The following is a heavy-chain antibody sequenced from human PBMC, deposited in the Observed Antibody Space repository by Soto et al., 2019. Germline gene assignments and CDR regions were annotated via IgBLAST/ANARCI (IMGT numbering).Heavy chain of an antibody. D-gene: IGHD6-19*01. CDR2: ISSSSSYI. J-gene: IGHJ4*02. Sequence: GGSLRLSCAASGFTFSSYSMNWVRQAPGKGLEWVSSISSSSSYIYYADSVKGRFTISRDNAKNSLYLQMNSLRAEDTAVYYGAREFTAVAGTDYWGQGTLVTVSS. V-gene: IGHV3-21*01. CDR1: GFTFSSYS. CDR3: AREFTAVAGTDY.